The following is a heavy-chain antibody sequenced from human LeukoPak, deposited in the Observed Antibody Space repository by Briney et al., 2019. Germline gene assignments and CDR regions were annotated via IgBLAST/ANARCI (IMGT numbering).Heavy chain of an antibody. CDR2: INPSGGST. Sequence: ASVKVSCKASGYTLTSYYMHWVRQAPGQGLEWMGIINPSGGSTSYAQKLQGRVTMTRDMSTSTVYMALSSLRSDDTAVYYCVRDGVCTGGSCSIAYYFDYWGQGTLVTVSS. J-gene: IGHJ4*02. V-gene: IGHV1-46*01. CDR1: GYTLTSYY. CDR3: VRDGVCTGGSCSIAYYFDY. D-gene: IGHD2-15*01.